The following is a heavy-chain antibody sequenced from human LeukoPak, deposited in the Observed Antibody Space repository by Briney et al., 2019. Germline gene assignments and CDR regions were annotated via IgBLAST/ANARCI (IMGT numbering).Heavy chain of an antibody. V-gene: IGHV6-1*01. CDR3: AREAGSTGPVGAFDI. Sequence: SQTLSLTYAISGDSVSSNNAAWNWIRQSPSRGLEWLGKTYYRSKWYDDYAVSVKSRITINPDRPKNQFTLKMNSVTPEDTAVYYCAREAGSTGPVGAFDIWGQGTRVTVSS. CDR2: TYYRSKWYD. J-gene: IGHJ3*02. CDR1: GDSVSSNNAA. D-gene: IGHD6-19*01.